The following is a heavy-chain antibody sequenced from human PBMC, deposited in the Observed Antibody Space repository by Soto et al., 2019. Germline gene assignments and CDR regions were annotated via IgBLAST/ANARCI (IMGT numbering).Heavy chain of an antibody. D-gene: IGHD5-18*01. J-gene: IGHJ4*02. CDR2: INHSGST. Sequence: SETLSLTCAVYGGSFSGYYWSWIRQPPGKGLEWIGEINHSGSTNYNPSLKSRVTISVDTSKNQFSLKPSSVTAADTAVYYCARNSYGPLYFDYWGQVTLVTVS. CDR1: GGSFSGYY. V-gene: IGHV4-34*01. CDR3: ARNSYGPLYFDY.